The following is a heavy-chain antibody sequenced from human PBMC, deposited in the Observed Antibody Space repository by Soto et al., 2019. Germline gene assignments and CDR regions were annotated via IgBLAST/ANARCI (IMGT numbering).Heavy chain of an antibody. D-gene: IGHD3-10*01. J-gene: IGHJ6*02. CDR2: IYRSGKI. CDR1: GFTIRSNY. Sequence: EVQLVESGGGLIQPGGSLRLSCAASGFTIRSNYLTWVRQAPGKGLEWVSVIYRSGKIYYADSVRGRFTTSSDNSQNTLHLEMNSLRAEDTAVYYCVRDSGLIRGSYGVDVWGQGTTVIVSS. V-gene: IGHV3-53*01. CDR3: VRDSGLIRGSYGVDV.